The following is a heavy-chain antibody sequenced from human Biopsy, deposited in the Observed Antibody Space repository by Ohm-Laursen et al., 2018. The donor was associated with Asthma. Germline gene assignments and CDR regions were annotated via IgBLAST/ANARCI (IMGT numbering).Heavy chain of an antibody. V-gene: IGHV3-21*03. Sequence: PEKRLEWVATISDGGSYTYYPDNVEGRFTISRDNAKNNLYLQMSHLKSEDTAMYYCARGDLYGSSYYAMDYWGQGTSVTVSS. J-gene: IGHJ6*01. D-gene: IGHD4-23*01. CDR2: ISDGGSYT. CDR3: ARGDLYGSSYYAMDY.